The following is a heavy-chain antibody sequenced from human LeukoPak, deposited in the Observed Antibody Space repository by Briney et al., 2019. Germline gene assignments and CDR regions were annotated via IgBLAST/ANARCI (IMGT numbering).Heavy chain of an antibody. CDR2: IGTTGNYI. D-gene: IGHD3-16*01. V-gene: IGHV3-21*01. Sequence: GGSLRLSCAASGFTFSNYLMNWVRQAPGKGLEWVSSIGTTGNYIYYSDSVKGRFTISRDNAKDSLFLQMNSLKTEDTGVYYCARDSYGWHDRWDYWGLGTQVIVSS. CDR1: GFTFSNYL. CDR3: ARDSYGWHDRWDY. J-gene: IGHJ4*02.